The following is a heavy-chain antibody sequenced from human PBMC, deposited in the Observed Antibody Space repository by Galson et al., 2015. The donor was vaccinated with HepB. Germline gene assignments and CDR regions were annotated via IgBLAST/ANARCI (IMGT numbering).Heavy chain of an antibody. D-gene: IGHD2-2*01. CDR3: VKEHIDCSSTSCHFDI. V-gene: IGHV3-64D*06. CDR1: GFTFSSYA. CDR2: ISSNGGST. Sequence: SLRLSCAASGFTFSSYAMHWVRQAPGKGLEYVSAISSNGGSTYYADSVKGRFTISRDNSKNTLYLQMSSLRAEDTAVYYCVKEHIDCSSTSCHFDIWGQGTMVTVSS. J-gene: IGHJ3*02.